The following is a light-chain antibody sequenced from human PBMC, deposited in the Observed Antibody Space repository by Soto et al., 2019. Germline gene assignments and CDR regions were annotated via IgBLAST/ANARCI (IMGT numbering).Light chain of an antibody. V-gene: IGLV2-8*01. CDR3: SSYAGNNNYV. CDR1: SSDVGGYNY. CDR2: EVT. Sequence: QSVLTQPASVSGSPGQSITISCTGTSSDVGGYNYVSWYQQHPGKAPKLMIYEVTKRPSGVPDRFSGSKSGNTASLTVSGLQAEDEADYYCSSYAGNNNYVFGTGTKVTVL. J-gene: IGLJ1*01.